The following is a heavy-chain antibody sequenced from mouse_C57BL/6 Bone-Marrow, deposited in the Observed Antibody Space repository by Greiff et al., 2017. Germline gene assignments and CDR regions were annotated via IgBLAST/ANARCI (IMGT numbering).Heavy chain of an antibody. V-gene: IGHV1-85*01. CDR1: GYTFTSYD. CDR3: ARKGTGTYNFDY. CDR2: IYPRDGSN. J-gene: IGHJ2*01. D-gene: IGHD4-1*01. Sequence: QVQLQQSGPELVKPGASVQLSCKASGYTFTSYDINWVKQRPGQGLEWIGWIYPRDGSNKYNEKFKGKATLTVDTSSSTAYMELHSLTSEDSAVYFCARKGTGTYNFDYWGQGTTLTVSS.